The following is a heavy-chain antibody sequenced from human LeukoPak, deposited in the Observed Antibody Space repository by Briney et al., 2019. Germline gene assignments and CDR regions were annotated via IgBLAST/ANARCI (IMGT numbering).Heavy chain of an antibody. V-gene: IGHV3-9*01. Sequence: PGGSLRLSCAASGCTFDDYAMHWVRQAPGKGLEWVSGISWNSGSIGYADSVKGRFTISRDNAKNSLYLQMNSLRAEDTALYYCAKAPSNWGGFDLWGRGTLVTVSS. CDR1: GCTFDDYA. CDR3: AKAPSNWGGFDL. J-gene: IGHJ2*01. D-gene: IGHD7-27*01. CDR2: ISWNSGSI.